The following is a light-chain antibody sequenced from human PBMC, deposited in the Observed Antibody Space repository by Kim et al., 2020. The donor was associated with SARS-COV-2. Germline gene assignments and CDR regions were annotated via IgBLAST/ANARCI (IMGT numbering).Light chain of an antibody. J-gene: IGKJ5*01. Sequence: DIQMTQSPSSLSASVGDRVTITCRASQDIRNDLGWYQQNPGRAPKRLIYGASSLQSGVPSRFSGSGSGTEFTLTISSLQPEDFATYFFLQHITYPITFGQGTRLEI. CDR3: LQHITYPIT. V-gene: IGKV1-17*01. CDR2: GAS. CDR1: QDIRND.